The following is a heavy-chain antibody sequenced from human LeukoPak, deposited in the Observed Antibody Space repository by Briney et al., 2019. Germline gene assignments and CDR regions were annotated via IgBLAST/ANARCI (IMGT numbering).Heavy chain of an antibody. Sequence: ASVNVSCKASGYTLTTYGMHWVRQAPGQRLEWMGRINADNGNTKYSQKFQGRVTITRDTSASTDYMELSSLRSEDTAVYYCARDLYDSTFDYWGQGTLVTVSS. CDR1: GYTLTTYG. V-gene: IGHV1-3*01. D-gene: IGHD3-22*01. CDR2: INADNGNT. CDR3: ARDLYDSTFDY. J-gene: IGHJ4*02.